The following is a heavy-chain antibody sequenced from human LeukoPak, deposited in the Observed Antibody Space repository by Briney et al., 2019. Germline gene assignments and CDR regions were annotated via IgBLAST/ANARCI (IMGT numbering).Heavy chain of an antibody. D-gene: IGHD3-9*01. CDR2: MNPNSGNT. V-gene: IGHV1-8*03. Sequence: ASVTVSCTASGYTFTSYDINWVRQATGQGLEWMGWMNPNSGNTGYAQKFQGRVTITRNTSISTAYMELSSLRSEDTAVYYCARKAYYDILTGFVPWFDPWGQGTLVTVSS. J-gene: IGHJ5*02. CDR1: GYTFTSYD. CDR3: ARKAYYDILTGFVPWFDP.